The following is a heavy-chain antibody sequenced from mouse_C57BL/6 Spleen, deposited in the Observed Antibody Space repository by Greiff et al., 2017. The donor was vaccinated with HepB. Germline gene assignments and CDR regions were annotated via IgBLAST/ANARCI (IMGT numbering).Heavy chain of an antibody. CDR3: TPITTVVARAMDY. D-gene: IGHD1-1*01. V-gene: IGHV14-4*01. J-gene: IGHJ4*01. Sequence: EVKLQQSGAELVRPGASVKLSCTASGFNIKDDYMPWVKQRPEQGLEWIGWIDPENGDTEYASKFQGKATITADTSSNTAYLQLSSLTSEDTAVYYCTPITTVVARAMDYWGQGTSVTVSS. CDR1: GFNIKDDY. CDR2: IDPENGDT.